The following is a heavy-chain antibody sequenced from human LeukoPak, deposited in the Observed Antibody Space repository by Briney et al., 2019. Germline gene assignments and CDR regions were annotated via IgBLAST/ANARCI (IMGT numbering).Heavy chain of an antibody. V-gene: IGHV4-38-2*02. CDR2: IYHSGST. D-gene: IGHD2-2*03. CDR1: GYSISSGYY. J-gene: IGHJ4*02. CDR3: ARLSLDIVVVPAAMQNETFDY. Sequence: PSETLSLTCTVSGYSISSGYYWGWIRQPPGKGLEWIGSIYHSGSTYYNPSLKSRVTISVDTSKNQFSLKLSSVTAADTAVYYCARLSLDIVVVPAAMQNETFDYWGQGTLVTVSS.